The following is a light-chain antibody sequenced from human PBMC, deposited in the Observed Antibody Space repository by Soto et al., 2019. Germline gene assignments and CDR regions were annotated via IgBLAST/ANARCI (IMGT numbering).Light chain of an antibody. CDR3: QQRDNWPRT. CDR1: QSVSTS. V-gene: IGKV3-11*01. Sequence: DTVLTQSPATLSLSPGERATLSCRASQSVSTSLAWYQQKVGQTPRLLIYDASKRATGTPARFSGSGSGTDFTLTISSLESEDFAVYYCQQRDNWPRTFGQGTTLEIK. J-gene: IGKJ1*01. CDR2: DAS.